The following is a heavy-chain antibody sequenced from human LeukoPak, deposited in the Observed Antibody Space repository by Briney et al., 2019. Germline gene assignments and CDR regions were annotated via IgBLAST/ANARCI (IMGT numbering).Heavy chain of an antibody. Sequence: GGSLRLSCAASGFTFSRYAMSWVRQAPGKGLERVSDISGSGGSTYYADSVKGRFTISRDNSKNTLYLQMNSLRAEDTAVYYCAVKGYYYDSSGFKALDYWGQGTLVTVSS. J-gene: IGHJ4*02. CDR2: ISGSGGST. D-gene: IGHD3-22*01. CDR3: AVKGYYYDSSGFKALDY. V-gene: IGHV3-23*01. CDR1: GFTFSRYA.